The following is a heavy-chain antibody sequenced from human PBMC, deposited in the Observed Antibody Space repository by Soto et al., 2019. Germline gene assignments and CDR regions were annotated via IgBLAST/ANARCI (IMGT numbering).Heavy chain of an antibody. CDR3: ATGIAAAGTAWFDP. CDR1: GGSISSGGYY. CDR2: IYYSGST. D-gene: IGHD6-13*01. V-gene: IGHV4-31*03. J-gene: IGHJ5*02. Sequence: LSLTCTVSGGSISSGGYYWSWIRQHPGKGLEWIGYIYYSGSTYYNPSLKSRVTISVDTSKNQFSLKLSSVTAADTAVYYCATGIAAAGTAWFDPWGQGTLVTVSS.